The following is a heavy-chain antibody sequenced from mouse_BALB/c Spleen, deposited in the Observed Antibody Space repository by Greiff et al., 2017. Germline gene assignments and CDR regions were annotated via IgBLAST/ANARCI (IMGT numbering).Heavy chain of an antibody. D-gene: IGHD2-3*01. Sequence: VQLKESGPELVKPGASVKISCKASGYSFTGYFMNWVMQSHGKSLEWIGRINPYNGDTFYNQKFKGKATLTVDKSSSTAHMELRSLASEDSAVYYCARGGLLQYYFDYWGQGTTLTVAS. CDR2: INPYNGDT. CDR3: ARGGLLQYYFDY. V-gene: IGHV1-20*02. CDR1: GYSFTGYF. J-gene: IGHJ2*01.